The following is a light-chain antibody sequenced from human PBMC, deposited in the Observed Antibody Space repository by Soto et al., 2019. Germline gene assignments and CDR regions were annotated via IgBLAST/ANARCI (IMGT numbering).Light chain of an antibody. CDR2: DAS. CDR1: QNINNY. CDR3: QQYGIVPWT. Sequence: DIQMTQSPSSLSASVGDRVTITCQASQNINNYLNWYQQKPGRAPKLLIYDASNLEAGVPSRFRGSGSGTDFTFTISRLQPEDIATYYCQQYGIVPWTFGQGTKVDIK. V-gene: IGKV1-33*01. J-gene: IGKJ1*01.